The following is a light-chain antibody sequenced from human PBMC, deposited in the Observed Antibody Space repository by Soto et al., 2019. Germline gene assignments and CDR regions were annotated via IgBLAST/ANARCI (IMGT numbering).Light chain of an antibody. CDR2: EVS. CDR1: SSDVGGYNY. J-gene: IGLJ2*01. Sequence: QSVLTQPPSASGSLGQSVTISCTGTSSDVGGYNYVSWYQQHPGKAPKLMIYEVSKRPSGVPDRFSGSKSGNTASLTVSGLQAEDAADYYCRSYAGSNNLGVFGGGTKVPVL. V-gene: IGLV2-8*01. CDR3: RSYAGSNNLGV.